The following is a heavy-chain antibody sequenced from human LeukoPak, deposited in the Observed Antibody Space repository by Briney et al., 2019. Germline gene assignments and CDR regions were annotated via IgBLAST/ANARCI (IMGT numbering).Heavy chain of an antibody. J-gene: IGHJ6*02. CDR2: ISFDGSNK. V-gene: IGHV3-30*18. D-gene: IGHD3-22*01. Sequence: GGSLRLSCATSGFSFSSYALHWVRQAPGKGLEWVAVISFDGSNKDYADSVKGRFTVSRDKAKNTLSLEMNSLRTEDTAVYYCAKAQRDKYDTGPSYYYGMDVWGQGTTVTVSS. CDR3: AKAQRDKYDTGPSYYYGMDV. CDR1: GFSFSSYA.